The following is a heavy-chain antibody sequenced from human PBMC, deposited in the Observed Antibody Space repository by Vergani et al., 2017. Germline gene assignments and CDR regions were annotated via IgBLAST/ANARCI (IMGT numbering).Heavy chain of an antibody. CDR1: GGSISSGNYS. D-gene: IGHD7-27*01. V-gene: IGHV4-61*02. CDR2: LCPSGST. Sequence: QVQLQESGPGLVKPSQTLSLTCTVSGGSISSGNYSWGWIRQPPGKGLEWIGRLCPSGSTNYKPSLKSRVTMSIDTSKNQFSLKLTSVTAADTAVYYCATGAGPFDIWGQGTLVTVSS. J-gene: IGHJ4*02. CDR3: ATGAGPFDI.